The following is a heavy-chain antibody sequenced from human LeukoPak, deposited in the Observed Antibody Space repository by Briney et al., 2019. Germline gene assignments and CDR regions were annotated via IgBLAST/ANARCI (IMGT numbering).Heavy chain of an antibody. CDR1: GYTFTSYG. V-gene: IGHV1-18*04. CDR3: ARGAMVRGVTGMDV. CDR2: ISAYNGNT. J-gene: IGHJ6*04. D-gene: IGHD3-10*01. Sequence: ASVKVSCKASGYTFTSYGISWVRQAPGQGLEWMGWISAYNGNTNYAQKLQGRVTMTTDTSTSTAYMELRSLRSDDTAVCYCARGAMVRGVTGMDVWGKGTTVTVSS.